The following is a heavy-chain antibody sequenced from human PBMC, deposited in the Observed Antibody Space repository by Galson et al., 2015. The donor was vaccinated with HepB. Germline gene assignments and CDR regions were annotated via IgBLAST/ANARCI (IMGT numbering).Heavy chain of an antibody. J-gene: IGHJ4*02. CDR2: INAYTGDT. CDR1: GYSFAFTSYG. Sequence: SVTVSCKASGYSFAFTSYGFTWVRQAPGQGLEWMGRINAYTGDTVYPQKVQGRITMTTDASTSTAYMELKSLRSDDTAVYFCARFPLTYYDITTGYYKDAPIDYWGQGTLVTVSS. V-gene: IGHV1-18*04. D-gene: IGHD3-9*01. CDR3: ARFPLTYYDITTGYYKDAPIDY.